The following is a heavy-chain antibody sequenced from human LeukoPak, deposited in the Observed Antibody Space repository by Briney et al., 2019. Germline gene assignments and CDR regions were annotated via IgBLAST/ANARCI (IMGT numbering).Heavy chain of an antibody. J-gene: IGHJ4*02. CDR3: ARDRYYDFWSGYYTLDY. V-gene: IGHV3-30-3*01. CDR2: ISYDGSNK. Sequence: GGSLRLSCAASGFTFGSYAMHWVRQAPGKGLEWVAVISYDGSNKYYADSVKGRFTISRDNSKNTLYLQMNSLRAEDTAVYYCARDRYYDFWSGYYTLDYWGQGTLVTVSS. CDR1: GFTFGSYA. D-gene: IGHD3-3*01.